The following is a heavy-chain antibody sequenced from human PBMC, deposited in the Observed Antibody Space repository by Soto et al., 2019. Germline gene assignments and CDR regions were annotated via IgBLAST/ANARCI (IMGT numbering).Heavy chain of an antibody. CDR1: GGSISSYY. J-gene: IGHJ4*02. CDR3: ARRYGYSFDY. CDR2: IYYSGST. Sequence: SETLSLTCTVSGGSISSYYWSWIRQPPGKGLEWIGYIYYSGSTNYNPSLKSRVTISVDTSKNQFSLKLSSVTASDTAVYYCARRYGYSFDYWGQGTLVTVSS. V-gene: IGHV4-59*08. D-gene: IGHD1-1*01.